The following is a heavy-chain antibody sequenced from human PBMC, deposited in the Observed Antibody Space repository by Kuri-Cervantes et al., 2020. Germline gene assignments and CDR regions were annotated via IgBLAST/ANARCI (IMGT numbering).Heavy chain of an antibody. V-gene: IGHV3-15*01. D-gene: IGHD2-2*01. CDR1: GFTFSDYY. CDR3: TIVVVPAANWFDP. Sequence: GGSLRLSCAASGFTFSDYYMSWIRQAPGKGLEWVGRIKSKTDGGTTDYAAPAKGRFTISRDDSKNTLYLQMNSLKTEDTAVYYCTIVVVPAANWFDPWGQGTLVTVSS. CDR2: IKSKTDGGTT. J-gene: IGHJ5*02.